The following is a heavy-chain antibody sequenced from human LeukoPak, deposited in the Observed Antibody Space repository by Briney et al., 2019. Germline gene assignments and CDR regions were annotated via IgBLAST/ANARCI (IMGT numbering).Heavy chain of an antibody. J-gene: IGHJ5*02. Sequence: SETLSLTCTVSGASISSSYWWTWVRQSPGKGLEWVGQISRSDSTNYNPSLRSRVTISIDKSKNQFSLNLISVTAADTAVYYCARETDYSNPNYFDPWGQGILVTVSS. D-gene: IGHD4-11*01. CDR3: ARETDYSNPNYFDP. V-gene: IGHV4-4*02. CDR1: GASISSSYW. CDR2: ISRSDST.